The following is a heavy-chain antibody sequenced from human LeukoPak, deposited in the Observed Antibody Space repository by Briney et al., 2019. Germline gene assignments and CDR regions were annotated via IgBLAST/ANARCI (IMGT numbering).Heavy chain of an antibody. CDR1: GGXVSSGTYY. Sequence: SETLSLTCSVSGGXVSSGTYYWSWIRQPPGKGLEWIGYIYYSGSTNYNPSLKSRVTISVDTSRNQFSLKLNSLTAADTAVYYCASVFRGSGNYFDYWGQGSLVTVSS. CDR2: IYYSGST. D-gene: IGHD3-10*01. CDR3: ASVFRGSGNYFDY. J-gene: IGHJ4*02. V-gene: IGHV4-61*01.